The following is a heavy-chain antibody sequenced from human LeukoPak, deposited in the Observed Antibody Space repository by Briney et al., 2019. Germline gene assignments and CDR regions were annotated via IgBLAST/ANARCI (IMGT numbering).Heavy chain of an antibody. CDR3: ARVIATRPHYHYYMDV. Sequence: GGSLRLSCAASGFTFSDHYMSWIRQDPGKGLEWVSYIINSGRTIYYADSVKGRFTISRGNAENTLYLQMNSVRAEDTAVYFCARVIATRPHYHYYMDVWGKGTTVTVSS. J-gene: IGHJ6*03. V-gene: IGHV3-11*04. CDR1: GFTFSDHY. D-gene: IGHD6-6*01. CDR2: IINSGRTI.